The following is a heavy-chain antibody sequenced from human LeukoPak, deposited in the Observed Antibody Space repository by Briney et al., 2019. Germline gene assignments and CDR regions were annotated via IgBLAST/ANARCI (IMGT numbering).Heavy chain of an antibody. Sequence: RSETLSLTCAVSGGSFSRYYWSWIRQSPGKGLEWIAEIDHRGDTNYNPSVKSRVTISVDTSKNQFSLKVRSLSAADTAVYYCARGATISETGYFDFWGQGTLVTVSS. CDR2: IDHRGDT. CDR1: GGSFSRYY. V-gene: IGHV4-34*01. J-gene: IGHJ4*03. CDR3: ARGATISETGYFDF. D-gene: IGHD5-24*01.